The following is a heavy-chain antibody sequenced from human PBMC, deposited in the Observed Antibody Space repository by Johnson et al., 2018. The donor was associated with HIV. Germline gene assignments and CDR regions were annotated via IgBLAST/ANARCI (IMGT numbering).Heavy chain of an antibody. CDR2: INQDGSET. CDR1: GYTFSHYW. Sequence: VQLVESGGGLVQPGGSLRLSCVASGYTFSHYWMSWVRQGPGKGLEWVANINQDGSETYYVDSVKGRFTISRDNAKKSLFLQMSSLSADDTAVYYCAKARSWPYPYDAFDVWGQGTVVTVSS. D-gene: IGHD2-15*01. CDR3: AKARSWPYPYDAFDV. J-gene: IGHJ3*01. V-gene: IGHV3-7*05.